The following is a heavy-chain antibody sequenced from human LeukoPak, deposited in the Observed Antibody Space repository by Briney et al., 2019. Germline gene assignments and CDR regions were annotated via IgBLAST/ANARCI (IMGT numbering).Heavy chain of an antibody. CDR1: GDSITSYY. V-gene: IGHV4-59*06. CDR2: IYYSGST. D-gene: IGHD3-16*02. J-gene: IGHJ6*02. CDR3: ARDLIGYYYGMDV. Sequence: SETLSLACTVSGDSITSYYWNWVRQPPGKGLEWIGYIYYSGSTYYNPSLKSRVTISVDTSKNQFSLKLSSVTAADTAVYYCARDLIGYYYGMDVWGQGTTVTVSS.